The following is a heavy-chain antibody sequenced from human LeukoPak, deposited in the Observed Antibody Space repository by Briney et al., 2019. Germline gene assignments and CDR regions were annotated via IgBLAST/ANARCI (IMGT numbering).Heavy chain of an antibody. J-gene: IGHJ4*02. Sequence: GGSLRLSCAASGFTVRSNYMRWVRQAAGKGLEWVSVIYSGGSTYYADSVKGRFTISRDNSKNTLYLQMNSLRAEDTAVYYCARVIAVAGLLWGQGTLVTVSS. V-gene: IGHV3-66*01. CDR2: IYSGGST. D-gene: IGHD6-19*01. CDR3: ARVIAVAGLL. CDR1: GFTVRSNY.